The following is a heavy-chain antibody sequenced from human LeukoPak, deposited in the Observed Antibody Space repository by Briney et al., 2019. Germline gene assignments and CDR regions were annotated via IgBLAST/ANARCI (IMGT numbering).Heavy chain of an antibody. J-gene: IGHJ3*02. Sequence: PGGSLRLSCEASGFIVSSNYMSWVRKAPGKGLEWVSSLYSGGSTYYADSVKGRLTISRDNSKNTLYLQMNSLRAEDTAVYYCAKVMNILTDLDIWGQGTMVTVSS. V-gene: IGHV3-53*01. CDR1: GFIVSSNY. D-gene: IGHD3-9*01. CDR2: LYSGGST. CDR3: AKVMNILTDLDI.